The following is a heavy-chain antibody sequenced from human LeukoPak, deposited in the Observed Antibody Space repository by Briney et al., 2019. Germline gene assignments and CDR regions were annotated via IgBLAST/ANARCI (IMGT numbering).Heavy chain of an antibody. CDR1: GFSFNSYS. D-gene: IGHD2-2*01. CDR2: IGGDSAT. V-gene: IGHV3-48*02. Sequence: LPGGSLRLSCVASGFSFNSYSLNWVRQAPGEGLEWVSYIGGDSATYYPDSVRGRFTISRDNAKNALYLQMNSLRDDDPALYYCVRDDQYAFDIWGRGTMVSVSS. J-gene: IGHJ3*02. CDR3: VRDDQYAFDI.